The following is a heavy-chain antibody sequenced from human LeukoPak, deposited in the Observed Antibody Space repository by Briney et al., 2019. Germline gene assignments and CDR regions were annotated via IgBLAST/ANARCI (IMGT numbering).Heavy chain of an antibody. D-gene: IGHD3-22*01. CDR3: ARDRVGGYYYDSSGNDAFDI. J-gene: IGHJ3*02. CDR1: GGSISSSSYY. CDR2: IYYSGST. Sequence: KSSETLSLTCTVSGGSISSSSYYWGWIRQPPGKGLEWIGSIYYSGSTYYNPSLKSRVTISVDTSKNQFSPKLSSVTAADTAVYYCARDRVGGYYYDSSGNDAFDIWGQGTMVTVSS. V-gene: IGHV4-39*07.